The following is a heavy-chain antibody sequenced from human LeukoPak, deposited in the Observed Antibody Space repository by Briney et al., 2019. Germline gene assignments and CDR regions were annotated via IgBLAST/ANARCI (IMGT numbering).Heavy chain of an antibody. CDR1: GFTFRNYG. J-gene: IGHJ4*02. D-gene: IGHD3-9*01. Sequence: PGGSLRLSCAASGFTFRNYGMNWVRQAPGKGLEWLSGISPRGGGTYYADSVKGRFTISRDDSKNTLSLQMNSLRVEDTAVYYCAKSTWFDYFDYWGQGTLVTVSS. CDR3: AKSTWFDYFDY. V-gene: IGHV3-23*01. CDR2: ISPRGGGT.